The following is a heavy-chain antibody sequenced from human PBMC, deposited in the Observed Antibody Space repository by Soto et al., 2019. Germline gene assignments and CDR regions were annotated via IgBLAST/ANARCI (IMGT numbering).Heavy chain of an antibody. J-gene: IGHJ4*02. D-gene: IGHD6-25*01. CDR2: INAGNGNT. Sequence: GASVKVSCKASGYTFTSYAMHWVRQAPGQRLEWMGWINAGNGNTRYSQKFQGRVTITRDTSATTAYMDLSSLRSEDTAVYYCARGSGYKEFDYWGQGTLVTVS. CDR3: ARGSGYKEFDY. V-gene: IGHV1-3*01. CDR1: GYTFTSYA.